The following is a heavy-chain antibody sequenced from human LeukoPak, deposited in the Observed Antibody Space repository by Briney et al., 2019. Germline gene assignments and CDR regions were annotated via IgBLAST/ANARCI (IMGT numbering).Heavy chain of an antibody. CDR3: TTALVALRYFDWLSTHFDY. V-gene: IGHV3-15*01. J-gene: IGHJ4*02. CDR2: IKSKTDSGTT. Sequence: PGGSLRLSCAASGFTFSNAWMSWVRQAPGKGLEWVGRIKSKTDSGTTDDAAPVKGRFTISGDDSKNTLYLQMNSLKTEDTAVYYCTTALVALRYFDWLSTHFDYWGQGTLVTVSS. CDR1: GFTFSNAW. D-gene: IGHD3-9*01.